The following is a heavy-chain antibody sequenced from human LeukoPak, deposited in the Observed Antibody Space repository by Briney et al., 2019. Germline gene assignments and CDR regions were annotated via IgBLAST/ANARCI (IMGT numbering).Heavy chain of an antibody. V-gene: IGHV1-2*06. CDR1: GYTFTGYY. CDR2: INPNSGGT. Sequence: ASVKVSCKASGYTFTGYYLYWVRQAPGQGLEWMGRINPNSGGTNYAQKFQGRVTMTRDTSISTACMELSSLRSDDTAVFYCARRIAAAGHFDYWGQGTLVTISS. CDR3: ARRIAAAGHFDY. D-gene: IGHD6-13*01. J-gene: IGHJ4*02.